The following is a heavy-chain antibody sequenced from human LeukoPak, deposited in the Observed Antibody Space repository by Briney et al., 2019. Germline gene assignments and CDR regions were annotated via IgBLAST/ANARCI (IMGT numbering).Heavy chain of an antibody. CDR2: ISYDGSNK. CDR3: AREPGYSGIQGFDY. Sequence: GGSLRLSCAASGFTFSSYAMHWVREAPGKGLGWVAGISYDGSNKYYADSVKGRFTNYRDNSKNTLYLQMNSLRAEDTAVYYCAREPGYSGIQGFDYWGQGTLVTVSS. D-gene: IGHD1-26*01. J-gene: IGHJ4*02. V-gene: IGHV3-30-3*01. CDR1: GFTFSSYA.